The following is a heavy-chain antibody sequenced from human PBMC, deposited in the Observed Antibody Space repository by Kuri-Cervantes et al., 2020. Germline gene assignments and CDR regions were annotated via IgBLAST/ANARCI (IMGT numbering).Heavy chain of an antibody. J-gene: IGHJ4*02. Sequence: SETLSLTCTVSGGSISTYYWAWIRQSPGKGLEWIGNIYYSGSANYNSSLKSRVTISLDTSKNQFSLKLSSVTAADTAVYYCAGSGYSYGYIHYWGQGTLVTVSS. V-gene: IGHV4-59*01. CDR2: IYYSGSA. D-gene: IGHD5-18*01. CDR3: AGSGYSYGYIHY. CDR1: GGSISTYY.